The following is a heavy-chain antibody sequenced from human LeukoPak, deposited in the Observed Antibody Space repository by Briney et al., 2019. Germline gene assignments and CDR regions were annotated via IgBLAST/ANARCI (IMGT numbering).Heavy chain of an antibody. D-gene: IGHD6-25*01. J-gene: IGHJ4*02. V-gene: IGHV4-59*01. CDR3: ARGQRGFPY. CDR1: GGSISSYY. CDR2: SFYSGST. Sequence: PSETLSLTCTVSGGSISSYYWSWIRQPPGKGLEWIGYSFYSGSTDYNPSLKSRVTISVDTSKNQFSLNLSSVTAADTAVYYCARGQRGFPYWGQGTVVTVSS.